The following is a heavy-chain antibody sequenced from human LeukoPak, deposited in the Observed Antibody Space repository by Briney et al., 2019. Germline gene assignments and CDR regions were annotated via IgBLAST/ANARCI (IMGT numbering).Heavy chain of an antibody. J-gene: IGHJ4*02. CDR1: GGSISNSGSY. Sequence: PSETLSLTCTVSGGSISNSGSYWGWIRQTPGKRLEWIGSVYYSGTTYYHPSLESRATVSVDTSKNQFSLKLSSVTAADTAVYYCTKDFGNHRTDCWGQGTLVTVSS. CDR3: TKDFGNHRTDC. D-gene: IGHD1-14*01. V-gene: IGHV4-39*02. CDR2: VYYSGTT.